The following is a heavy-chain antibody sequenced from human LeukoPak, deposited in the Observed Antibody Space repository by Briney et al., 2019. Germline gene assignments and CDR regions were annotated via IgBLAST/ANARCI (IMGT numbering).Heavy chain of an antibody. V-gene: IGHV3-21*01. Sequence: KPGGSLRLSCAASGFTFSSYSMNWVRQAPGKGLDWVSSISSSSSYIYYADSVKGRFTISRDNAKNSLYLQMNSLRAEDTAVYYCARGSYCSGGSCFDYWGQGTLVAVSS. J-gene: IGHJ4*02. CDR3: ARGSYCSGGSCFDY. CDR2: ISSSSSYI. D-gene: IGHD2-15*01. CDR1: GFTFSSYS.